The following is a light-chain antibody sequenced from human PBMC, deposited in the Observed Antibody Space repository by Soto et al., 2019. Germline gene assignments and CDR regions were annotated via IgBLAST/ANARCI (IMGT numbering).Light chain of an antibody. CDR2: AAS. Sequence: DIQMTQSPSSLSASVGDRDTITCRASQSISRFLNWYQHKPGKAPEVMIYAASTVQSGVPSRFSGSGSGTELSLTISSVQPEEFATYYCQQTYSTLYTFGQGTKLEIK. CDR3: QQTYSTLYT. CDR1: QSISRF. J-gene: IGKJ2*01. V-gene: IGKV1-39*01.